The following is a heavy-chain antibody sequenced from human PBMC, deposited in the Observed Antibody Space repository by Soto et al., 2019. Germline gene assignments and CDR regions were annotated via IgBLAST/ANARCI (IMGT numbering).Heavy chain of an antibody. CDR1: GGSISSYY. CDR3: ARHKVLRGILTGYYNVMGYFDY. J-gene: IGHJ4*02. CDR2: IYYSGST. V-gene: IGHV4-59*08. Sequence: SETRSLTCTVSGGSISSYYWSWIRHPPGKGLEWIGYIYYSGSTNYNPSLKSRVTISVDTSKNQFSLKLSSVTAADTAVYYCARHKVLRGILTGYYNVMGYFDYWGQGTLVTVS. D-gene: IGHD3-9*01.